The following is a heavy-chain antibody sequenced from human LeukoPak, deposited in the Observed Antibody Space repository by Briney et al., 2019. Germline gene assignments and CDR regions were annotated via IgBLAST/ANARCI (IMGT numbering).Heavy chain of an antibody. CDR3: AVVGSGSYTMVYYYYGMDV. D-gene: IGHD3-10*01. CDR2: IIPIFGTA. Sequence: GSSVTVSCTASGGTLSSYAISWVRQAPGQGLEWMGGIIPIFGTANYAQKFQGRVTITADESTSTAYMELSSLRSEDTAVYYCAVVGSGSYTMVYYYYGMDVWGQGTTVTVSS. J-gene: IGHJ6*02. V-gene: IGHV1-69*01. CDR1: GGTLSSYA.